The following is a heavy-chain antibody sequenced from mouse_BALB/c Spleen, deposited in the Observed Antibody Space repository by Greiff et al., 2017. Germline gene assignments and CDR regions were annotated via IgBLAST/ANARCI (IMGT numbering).Heavy chain of an antibody. D-gene: IGHD1-2*01. CDR1: GFYIKDTY. V-gene: IGHV14-3*02. CDR2: IDPSNGNT. CDR3: TRTTAATRSIDY. J-gene: IGHJ2*01. Sequence: VQLQQSGAGLVKPGASVKLSCTASGFYIKDTYMQWLKQRPEQGLMGIGRIDPSNGNTNYDPKFQGKATITADTSSNPDYLQLSSLTSEATAVDNCTRTTAATRSIDYWGQGTARTVSS.